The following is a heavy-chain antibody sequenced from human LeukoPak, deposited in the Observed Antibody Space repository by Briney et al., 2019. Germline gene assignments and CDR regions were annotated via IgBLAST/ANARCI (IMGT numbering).Heavy chain of an antibody. Sequence: GGSLRLSCAVSGFTFSSYWMHWVRQAPGKGLVWVSRINSDGSITSYADSVKGRFTISRDNAKNTLYLQVNSLRAEDTALYYCTRSRNSGTYIDYWGQGTLVTVSS. V-gene: IGHV3-74*01. CDR2: INSDGSIT. J-gene: IGHJ4*02. CDR3: TRSRNSGTYIDY. CDR1: GFTFSSYW. D-gene: IGHD1-26*01.